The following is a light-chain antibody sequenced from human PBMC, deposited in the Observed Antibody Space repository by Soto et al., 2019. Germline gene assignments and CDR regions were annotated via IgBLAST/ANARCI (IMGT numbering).Light chain of an antibody. J-gene: IGLJ1*01. CDR2: DVS. Sequence: QSALTQPRSVSGSPGQSVTISCTGTSSDVGGYNSVSWYQQHPGKAPKLMIYDVSKRPSGVPDRFSGSKSGNTASLTISGLQAEDVADYYCCSFAGTSYVFGTGTKLTVL. V-gene: IGLV2-11*01. CDR3: CSFAGTSYV. CDR1: SSDVGGYNS.